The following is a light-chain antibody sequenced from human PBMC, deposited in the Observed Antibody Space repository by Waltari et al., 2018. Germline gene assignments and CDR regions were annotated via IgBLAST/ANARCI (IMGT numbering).Light chain of an antibody. Sequence: QSALTQPPSVSGTPGQTVTIPCSGTRSNIGANTVNWYQQVPGTAPKLLIFSDNQRSSGIPDRFSGSKSGTSASLAISGLQSDDEADYFCATWDANVNAQVVFGGGTTVTV. J-gene: IGLJ2*01. CDR2: SDN. CDR1: RSNIGANT. V-gene: IGLV1-44*01. CDR3: ATWDANVNAQVV.